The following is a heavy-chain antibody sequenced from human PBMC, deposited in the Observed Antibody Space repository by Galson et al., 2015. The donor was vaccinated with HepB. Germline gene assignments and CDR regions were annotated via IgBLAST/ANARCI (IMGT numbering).Heavy chain of an antibody. CDR1: GGSFSGYY. Sequence: SETLSLTCAVYGGSFSGYYWSWIRQPPGKGLEWIGEINHSGSTNYNPSLKSRVTISVDTSKNQFSLKLSSVTAADTAVYYCAREGWSGYSSQAYYYYYYMDVWGKGTTVTVSS. CDR3: AREGWSGYSSQAYYYYYYMDV. V-gene: IGHV4-34*01. CDR2: INHSGST. J-gene: IGHJ6*03. D-gene: IGHD3-3*01.